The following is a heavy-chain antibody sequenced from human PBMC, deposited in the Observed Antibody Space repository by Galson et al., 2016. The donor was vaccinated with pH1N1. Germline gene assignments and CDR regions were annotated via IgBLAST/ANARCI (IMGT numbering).Heavy chain of an antibody. CDR3: ARADGFWCDWY. D-gene: IGHD3-3*01. CDR2: ISPTGGRP. J-gene: IGHJ4*02. Sequence: KVSCKASGDTFTNYYFHWVRQAPGQGLEWMGVISPTGGRPRYAQSFQDRITISRDTSTQTVYMELRSLRSEDAAVYFCARADGFWCDWYWGQGTLVTIAS. V-gene: IGHV1-46*03. CDR1: GDTFTNYY.